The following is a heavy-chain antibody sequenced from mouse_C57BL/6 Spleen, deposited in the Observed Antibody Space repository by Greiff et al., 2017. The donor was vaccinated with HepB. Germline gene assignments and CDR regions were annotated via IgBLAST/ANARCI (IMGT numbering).Heavy chain of an antibody. D-gene: IGHD2-2*01. CDR3: ARLDGYDPHY. CDR1: GYTFTDYY. J-gene: IGHJ2*01. V-gene: IGHV1-26*01. Sequence: VQLQQSGPELVKPGASVKISCKASGYTFTDYYMNWVKQSHGKSLEWIGDINPNNGGTSYNQKFKGKATLTVDKSSSTAYMELRSLTSEDSAVCYCARLDGYDPHYWGQGTTLTVSS. CDR2: INPNNGGT.